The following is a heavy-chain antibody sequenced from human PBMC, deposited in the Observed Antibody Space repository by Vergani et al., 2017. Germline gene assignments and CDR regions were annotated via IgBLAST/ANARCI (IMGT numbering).Heavy chain of an antibody. Sequence: QLQLQESGPGLVKPSETLSLTCTVSGGSISSSSYYWGWIRQPPGKGLEWIGSIYYSGSTYYNPSLKRRVTISVDTSKNQFSLKLSSVTAADTAVYYCARHSEVWGSGSYEGAYYFDYWGQGTLVTVSS. D-gene: IGHD3-10*01. V-gene: IGHV4-39*01. CDR1: GGSISSSSYY. CDR3: ARHSEVWGSGSYEGAYYFDY. CDR2: IYYSGST. J-gene: IGHJ4*02.